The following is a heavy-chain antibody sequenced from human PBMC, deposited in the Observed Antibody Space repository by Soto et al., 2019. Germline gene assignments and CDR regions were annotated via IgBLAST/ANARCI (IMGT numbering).Heavy chain of an antibody. J-gene: IGHJ6*02. CDR2: VYYSGTT. V-gene: IGHV4-61*01. Sequence: SETLSLTCSVSGGSVSNKTYYWSWIRQPPGKRLEWIGYVYYSGTTNYNPSLKSRVTISVDTSKNQFSLKLSSVTAADTAVYYCARAVVAATYYYYGMDVWGQGTTVTVSS. D-gene: IGHD2-15*01. CDR1: GGSVSNKTYY. CDR3: ARAVVAATYYYYGMDV.